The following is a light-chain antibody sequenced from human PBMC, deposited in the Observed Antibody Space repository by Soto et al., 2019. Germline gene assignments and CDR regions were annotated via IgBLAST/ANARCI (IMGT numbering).Light chain of an antibody. Sequence: QSVLTQPPPASGAPGQRVTISCTGSSSNIGAGYDVHWYQQLPGTAPKLLIYGNSNRPSGVPDRFSGSKSGTSASLAITGLQAEDEADYYCQSYDSSLSGFYVFGTGTKVTVL. V-gene: IGLV1-40*01. CDR1: SSNIGAGYD. J-gene: IGLJ1*01. CDR3: QSYDSSLSGFYV. CDR2: GNS.